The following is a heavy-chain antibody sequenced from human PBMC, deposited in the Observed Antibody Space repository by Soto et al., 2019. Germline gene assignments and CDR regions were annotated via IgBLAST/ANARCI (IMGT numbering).Heavy chain of an antibody. Sequence: ASVKVSCKASGYTFTSYYMHWVRQAPGQGLEWMGIINPSGGTANYAQKFQGRVTITADESTSTAYMELSSLRSEDTAVYYCARLRGKDTYYYDSSGYYYDSAFDYWGQGTLVTVSS. J-gene: IGHJ4*02. CDR3: ARLRGKDTYYYDSSGYYYDSAFDY. CDR2: INPSGGTA. CDR1: GYTFTSYY. D-gene: IGHD3-22*01. V-gene: IGHV1-46*01.